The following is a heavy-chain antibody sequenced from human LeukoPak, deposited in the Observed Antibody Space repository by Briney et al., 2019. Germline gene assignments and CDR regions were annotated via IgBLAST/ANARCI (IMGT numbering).Heavy chain of an antibody. CDR2: ISFDGSNK. CDR1: GFTFSSYG. V-gene: IGHV3-30*18. D-gene: IGHD2-15*01. CDR3: VKDNCSGGSCYFDY. Sequence: AGSLRLSCAASGFTFSSYGMHWVRQAPGNGLEWESVISFDGSNKYYANSVKGRFTISTDNSKNTLYLQMYSLRAEDTAVYYCVKDNCSGGSCYFDYWGQGALVTVSS. J-gene: IGHJ4*02.